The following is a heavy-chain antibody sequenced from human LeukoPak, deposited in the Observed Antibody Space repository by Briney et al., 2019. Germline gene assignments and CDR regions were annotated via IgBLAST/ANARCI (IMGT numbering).Heavy chain of an antibody. D-gene: IGHD2-21*02. CDR3: ARDTYCGGDCPHQY. J-gene: IGHJ4*02. V-gene: IGHV1-18*01. CDR1: GYTFTSYG. CDR2: IGAYNGNT. Sequence: GASVKVSCKASGYTFTSYGISWVRQAPGQGLEWMGWIGAYNGNTNYAQKLQGRVTMTTDTSTSTAYMELRSLRSDDTAVYYCARDTYCGGDCPHQYWGQGTLVTVSS.